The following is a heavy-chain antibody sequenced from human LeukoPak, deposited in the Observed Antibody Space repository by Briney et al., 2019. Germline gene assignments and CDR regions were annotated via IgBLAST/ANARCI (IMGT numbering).Heavy chain of an antibody. CDR2: ISGSGGST. D-gene: IGHD3-22*01. CDR3: AKDFGDWYDSSGYYYYFDY. Sequence: GSLRLSCAASGFTFSSYAMSWVRQAPGKGLEWVSAISGSGGSTYYADSVKGRFTISRDNSKNTLYLQMNSLRAEDTAVYYCAKDFGDWYDSSGYYYYFDYRGQGTLVTVSS. V-gene: IGHV3-23*01. J-gene: IGHJ4*02. CDR1: GFTFSSYA.